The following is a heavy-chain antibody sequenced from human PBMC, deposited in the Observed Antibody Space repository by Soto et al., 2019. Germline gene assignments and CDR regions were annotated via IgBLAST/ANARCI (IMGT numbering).Heavy chain of an antibody. CDR2: ISYDGSNR. Sequence: GGSLRLSCAASGFTVSSNYMHWVRQAPGKGLEWVAVISYDGSNRNYGDSVKGRFTVSRDNSKNTLYVQMNSLRPEDTAVYYCAKDRLGYSGSSDNGMDVWGQGTTVTVSS. V-gene: IGHV3-30*18. J-gene: IGHJ6*02. CDR3: AKDRLGYSGSSDNGMDV. D-gene: IGHD1-26*01. CDR1: GFTVSSNY.